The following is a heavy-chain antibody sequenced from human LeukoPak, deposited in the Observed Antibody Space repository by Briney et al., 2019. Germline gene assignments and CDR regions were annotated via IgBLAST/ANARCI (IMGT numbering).Heavy chain of an antibody. Sequence: GESLKISCKDSGHSWSTSLIVWVRQKPGKGLEWMGVIYPGDSETKYSPSFQGQVFFSADKSISTAYLQWDSLKASDTAIYYCARPKYSSSLAFDYWGQGTPVTVSS. CDR3: ARPKYSSSLAFDY. J-gene: IGHJ4*02. V-gene: IGHV5-51*01. CDR2: IYPGDSET. CDR1: GHSWSTSL. D-gene: IGHD6-6*01.